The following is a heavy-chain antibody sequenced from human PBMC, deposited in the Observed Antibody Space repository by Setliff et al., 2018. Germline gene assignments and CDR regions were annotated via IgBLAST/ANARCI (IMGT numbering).Heavy chain of an antibody. CDR2: VFVSGST. J-gene: IGHJ5*02. CDR1: GGSISTYY. D-gene: IGHD6-19*01. V-gene: IGHV4-4*07. Sequence: PSETLSLTCTVSGGSISTYYWSWIRRPAGKGLEWIGRVFVSGSTNYNPSLKSRVTMSVDTSKNQFSLKLTSVTAADTAMCYCARDTSSDWAAWFDPWSQGILVTVSS. CDR3: ARDTSSDWAAWFDP.